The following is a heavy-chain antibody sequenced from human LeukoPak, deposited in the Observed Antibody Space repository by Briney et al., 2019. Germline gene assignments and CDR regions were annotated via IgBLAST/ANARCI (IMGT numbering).Heavy chain of an antibody. CDR2: INDSGST. D-gene: IGHD2-2*01. Sequence: SETLSLTCAVYGGSFSGYYWSWIRQSPGTGLEWIGEINDSGSTNYNPSLKSRVTFSVDTSKNQFSLNLSSVTAADTAVYYCARLYCSSTSCYYYYYMDVWGKGTTVTVSS. J-gene: IGHJ6*03. V-gene: IGHV4-34*01. CDR3: ARLYCSSTSCYYYYYMDV. CDR1: GGSFSGYY.